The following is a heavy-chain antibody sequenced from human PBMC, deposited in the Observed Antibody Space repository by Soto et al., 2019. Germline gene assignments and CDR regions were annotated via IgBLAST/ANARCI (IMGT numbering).Heavy chain of an antibody. V-gene: IGHV3-30-3*01. D-gene: IGHD3-3*01. CDR2: ISYDGSNK. J-gene: IGHJ4*02. CDR1: GFTFSSCA. CDR3: ARDKRDLRFLEWSYYFDY. Sequence: PGGSLRLSCAASGFTFSSCAMHGVRQAPGKGLEWVALISYDGSNKYYADSVKGRFTISRDNSKNTLYLQMNSLRAEDTAVYYCARDKRDLRFLEWSYYFDYWGQGT.